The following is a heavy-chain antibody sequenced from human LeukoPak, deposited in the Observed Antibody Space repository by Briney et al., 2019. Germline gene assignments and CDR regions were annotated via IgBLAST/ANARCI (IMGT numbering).Heavy chain of an antibody. CDR1: GFTFSSYG. D-gene: IGHD6-19*01. CDR2: ISYDGSNK. V-gene: IGHV3-30*18. Sequence: PGGSLRLSCAASGFTFSSYGMHWVRQAPGKGLEWVAVISYDGSNKYYADSVKGRFTISRDNSKNTLHLQMNSLRAEDTAVYYCAKEGYSSSGWYGWLGYWGQGTLVTVSS. J-gene: IGHJ4*02. CDR3: AKEGYSSSGWYGWLGY.